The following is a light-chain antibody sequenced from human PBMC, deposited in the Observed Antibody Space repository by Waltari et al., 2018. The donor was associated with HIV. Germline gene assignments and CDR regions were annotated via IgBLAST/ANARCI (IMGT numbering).Light chain of an antibody. J-gene: IGKJ4*01. CDR2: DAS. CDR3: QQRSNLPPVT. CDR1: QSVSSY. Sequence: EIVLTQSPATLSLSPGERATLSCRASQSVSSYLAWYQQKPGQAPRLLIYDASNRATGIPARCSGSGSGTDFTLTISSLEPEDFAVYYCQQRSNLPPVTFGGGTKVEIK. V-gene: IGKV3-11*01.